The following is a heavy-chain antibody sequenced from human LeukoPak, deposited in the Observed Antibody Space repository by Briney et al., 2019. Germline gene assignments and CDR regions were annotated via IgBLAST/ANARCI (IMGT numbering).Heavy chain of an antibody. Sequence: GGSLRLSCAASGFTFSSYGMSWVRQAPGKGLEWVAVISYDGSNKYYADSVKGRFTISRDNSKNTLYLQMNSLRAEDTAVYYCARVSPDPATVLVPNQGAFDIWGQGTMVTVSS. CDR3: ARVSPDPATVLVPNQGAFDI. CDR2: ISYDGSNK. V-gene: IGHV3-30*03. CDR1: GFTFSSYG. D-gene: IGHD6-6*01. J-gene: IGHJ3*02.